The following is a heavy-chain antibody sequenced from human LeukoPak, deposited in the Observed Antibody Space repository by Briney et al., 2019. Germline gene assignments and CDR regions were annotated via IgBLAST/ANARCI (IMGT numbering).Heavy chain of an antibody. CDR2: IYSGGST. CDR3: ARAKGSGDGYPYYYYYMDV. V-gene: IGHV3-53*01. J-gene: IGHJ6*03. Sequence: GGSLRLSCAASGFTVSSNYMSWVRQAPGKGLEWVSVIYSGGSTYSADSVKGRFTISRDNSKNTLYLQMNSLRAEDTAVYYCARAKGSGDGYPYYYYYMDVWGKGTTVTVSS. D-gene: IGHD5-24*01. CDR1: GFTVSSNY.